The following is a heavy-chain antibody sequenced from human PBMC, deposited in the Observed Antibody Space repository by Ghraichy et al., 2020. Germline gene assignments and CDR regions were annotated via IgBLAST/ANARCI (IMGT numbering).Heavy chain of an antibody. CDR2: TYHRGST. Sequence: SETQSLTCNVSGGSIITDLYSWGWIRQPPGKDLEYIGATYHRGSTYYNPSLKSRVTISLDTSKNQFSLRLSSVTAADTAVYYCVRSSGGYYGSGSLPYWGQGTLVIVSS. CDR3: VRSSGGYYGSGSLPY. D-gene: IGHD3-10*01. CDR1: GGSIITDLYS. J-gene: IGHJ4*02. V-gene: IGHV4-39*01.